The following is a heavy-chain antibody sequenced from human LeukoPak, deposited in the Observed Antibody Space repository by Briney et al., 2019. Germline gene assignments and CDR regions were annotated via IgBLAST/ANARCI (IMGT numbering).Heavy chain of an antibody. CDR3: AKDIRRYYDSSGIGYAFDI. CDR1: GFTFDDYA. Sequence: PGGSLRLSCAASGFTFDDYAMHWVRQAPGKGLEWVSGISWNSGSIGYADSVKGRFTISRDNAKNSLYLQMNSLRAEDTALYYCAKDIRRYYDSSGIGYAFDIWGQRTMVAVSS. V-gene: IGHV3-9*01. CDR2: ISWNSGSI. D-gene: IGHD3-22*01. J-gene: IGHJ3*02.